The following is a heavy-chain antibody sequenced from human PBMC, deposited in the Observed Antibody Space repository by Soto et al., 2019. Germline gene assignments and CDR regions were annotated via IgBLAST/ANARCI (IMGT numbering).Heavy chain of an antibody. Sequence: EVQLVESGGGLFQPGGSLRLSCAASGFSFSRFWMHWVRQAPGKGLVWVSRMNPEETTTNYADSVRGRFTISRDNARNTLYLQMNRLGVDDTAVYYCVKWNGFGDHWGPGTLVTVSS. J-gene: IGHJ4*02. CDR2: MNPEETTT. CDR3: VKWNGFGDH. CDR1: GFSFSRFW. D-gene: IGHD1-1*01. V-gene: IGHV3-74*01.